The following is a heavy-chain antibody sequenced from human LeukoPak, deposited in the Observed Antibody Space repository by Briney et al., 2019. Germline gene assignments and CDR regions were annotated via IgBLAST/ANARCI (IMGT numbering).Heavy chain of an antibody. V-gene: IGHV1-69*01. J-gene: IGHJ3*02. Sequence: SVKVSCKASGGTFSSYAISWVRQAPGQGLEWMGGIIPIFGTANYAQKFQGRVTITADESTSTDYMELSSMRSEDTAVYYCARGKRITIFGVVIYRAFDIWGQGTMVTVSS. CDR1: GGTFSSYA. CDR2: IIPIFGTA. D-gene: IGHD3-3*01. CDR3: ARGKRITIFGVVIYRAFDI.